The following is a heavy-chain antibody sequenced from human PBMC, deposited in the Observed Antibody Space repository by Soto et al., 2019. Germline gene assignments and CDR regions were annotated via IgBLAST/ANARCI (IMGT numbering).Heavy chain of an antibody. CDR3: ATRSPAFDY. V-gene: IGHV3-23*01. Sequence: GGSLRLSCAASGFTFSNYSMSWVRQAPGKGLEWVSGISGSGGSTYYADSVKGRFTISRDNSKNTLYLQLRSLRSDDTAVYYCATRSPAFDYWGQGTLVTVSS. CDR2: ISGSGGST. CDR1: GFTFSNYS. J-gene: IGHJ4*02.